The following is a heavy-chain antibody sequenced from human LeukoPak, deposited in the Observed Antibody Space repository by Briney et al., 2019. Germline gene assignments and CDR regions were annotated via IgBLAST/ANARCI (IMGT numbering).Heavy chain of an antibody. CDR3: AREGGSSTSCYTCWFDP. D-gene: IGHD2-2*02. J-gene: IGHJ5*02. CDR1: GYTFTDYY. CDR2: INPNSGGT. V-gene: IGHV1-2*02. Sequence: ASVKVSCKASGYTFTDYYIHWVRQATGQGLEWMGWINPNSGGTNYAQKFQGRVTMTRDTSISTAYMELSRLRSDDTAVYYCAREGGSSTSCYTCWFDPWGQGTLVTVPS.